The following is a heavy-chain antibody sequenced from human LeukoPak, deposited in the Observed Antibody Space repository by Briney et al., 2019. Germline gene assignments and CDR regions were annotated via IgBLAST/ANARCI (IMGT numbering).Heavy chain of an antibody. V-gene: IGHV3-53*01. CDR1: GSTVRDNY. J-gene: IGHJ4*02. CDR3: ARGPTWRQLLD. Sequence: GGSLRLSCAALGSTVRDNYMTWVRQAPGKGLEWVSVFHSGGSTYYADSVKGRFTISRDNSKNTMYLLMNSLRAEDTAVYYCARGPTWRQLLDWGQGALVTVSS. D-gene: IGHD5-24*01. CDR2: FHSGGST.